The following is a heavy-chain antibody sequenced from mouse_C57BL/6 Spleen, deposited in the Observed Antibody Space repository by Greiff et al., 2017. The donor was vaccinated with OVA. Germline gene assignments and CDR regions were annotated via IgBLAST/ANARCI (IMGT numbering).Heavy chain of an antibody. CDR1: GYTFTSYW. Sequence: VQLQQPGAELVKPGASVKLSCKASGYTFTSYWMQWVKQRPGQGLEWIGEIDPSDSYTNYNQKFKGKATLTVDKPSSTAYMQLSSLTSEDSAVYYCARDYSWYFDVWGTGTTVTVSS. CDR3: ARDYSWYFDV. V-gene: IGHV1-50*01. J-gene: IGHJ1*03. D-gene: IGHD2-12*01. CDR2: IDPSDSYT.